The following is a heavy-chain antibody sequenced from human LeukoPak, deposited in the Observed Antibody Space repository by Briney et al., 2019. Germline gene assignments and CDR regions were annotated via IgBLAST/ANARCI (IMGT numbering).Heavy chain of an antibody. V-gene: IGHV3-33*01. Sequence: GGSLRLSCAASGFTFSGHGMHWIRQAPGKGLEWVAVIWHDGSKQLYADSVKGRFSISRDDSTSTLYLQMNSLRAEDTAVYYCAREDSSGWFFAYWGQGTLVTVSS. J-gene: IGHJ4*02. D-gene: IGHD6-19*01. CDR1: GFTFSGHG. CDR3: AREDSSGWFFAY. CDR2: IWHDGSKQ.